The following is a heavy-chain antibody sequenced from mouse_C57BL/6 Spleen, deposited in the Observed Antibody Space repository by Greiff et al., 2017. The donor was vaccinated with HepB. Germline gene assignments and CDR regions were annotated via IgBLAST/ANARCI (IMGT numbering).Heavy chain of an antibody. D-gene: IGHD1-1*01. CDR1: GYTFTDYE. CDR2: IDPETGGT. V-gene: IGHV1-15*01. Sequence: QVQLQQSGAELVRPGASVTLSCKASGYTFTDYEMHWVKQTPVHGLEWIGAIDPETGGTAYNQKFKGKAILTADKSSSTAYMELRSLTSEDSAVYYCTRSGYGRGAFDYWGQGTTLTVSS. J-gene: IGHJ2*01. CDR3: TRSGYGRGAFDY.